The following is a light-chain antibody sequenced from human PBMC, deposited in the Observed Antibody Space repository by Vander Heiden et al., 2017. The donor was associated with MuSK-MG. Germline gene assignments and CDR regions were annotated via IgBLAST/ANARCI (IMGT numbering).Light chain of an antibody. Sequence: EIVLTQSPGTLSLSPGERATLSCRASQSVSSSYLAWYQQKPGQAPRLLSYGASRRATGIKDRFSGSGSGTDFTLPISRMETEDFEGNDGQQYGTFGQGTKVEIK. CDR1: QSVSSSY. CDR3: QQYGT. CDR2: GAS. J-gene: IGKJ1*01. V-gene: IGKV3-20*01.